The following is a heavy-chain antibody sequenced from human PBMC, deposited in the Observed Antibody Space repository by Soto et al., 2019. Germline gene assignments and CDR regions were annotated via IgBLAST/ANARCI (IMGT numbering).Heavy chain of an antibody. D-gene: IGHD3-9*01. Sequence: KTSETLSLTCTVSGVSITSYFWSWIRQTPGKGLDWIGSISFSGATYSNPSLKGRAALSVDTSENHLSLTLNSVTSADTAVYFCARDRRDGYKRYFEVWGQGNQVTVS. CDR1: GVSITSYF. V-gene: IGHV4-59*01. CDR3: ARDRRDGYKRYFEV. J-gene: IGHJ4*02. CDR2: ISFSGAT.